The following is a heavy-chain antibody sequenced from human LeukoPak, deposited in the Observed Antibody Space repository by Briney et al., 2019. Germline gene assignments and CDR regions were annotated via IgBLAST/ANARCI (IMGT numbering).Heavy chain of an antibody. CDR2: IYPSRST. V-gene: IGHV4-59*10. CDR3: ATNGPAYSYGPWDDAFDI. Sequence: PSETLSLTCAVYGGSFSGYYWSWIRQPAGKGLEWIGRIYPSRSTNYNPSLKSRVTMSVDTSENQFSLKLSSVTAADTAVYYCATNGPAYSYGPWDDAFDIWGQGTMVTVSS. J-gene: IGHJ3*02. D-gene: IGHD5-18*01. CDR1: GGSFSGYY.